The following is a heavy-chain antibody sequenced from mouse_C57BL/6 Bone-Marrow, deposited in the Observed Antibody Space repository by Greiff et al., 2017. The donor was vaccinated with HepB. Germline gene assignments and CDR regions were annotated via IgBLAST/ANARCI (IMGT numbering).Heavy chain of an antibody. CDR3: ARHDYYGNAIDY. Sequence: EVQVVESGGGLVQPGGSLKLSCAASGFTFSDYYMYWVRQTPEKRLEWVAYISNGGGSTYYPDTVKGRFTISRDNAKNTLYLQMSRLKSEDTAMYYCARHDYYGNAIDYWGQGTSVTVSS. V-gene: IGHV5-12*01. D-gene: IGHD1-1*01. CDR2: ISNGGGST. J-gene: IGHJ4*01. CDR1: GFTFSDYY.